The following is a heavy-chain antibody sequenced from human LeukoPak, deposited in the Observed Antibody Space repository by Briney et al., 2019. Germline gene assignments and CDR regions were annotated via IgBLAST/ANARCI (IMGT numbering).Heavy chain of an antibody. V-gene: IGHV3-48*04. D-gene: IGHD2/OR15-2a*01. CDR3: ARDYVYAFDY. J-gene: IGHJ4*02. CDR2: SSGDSNAK. Sequence: GGPVTLSCSASGLSYNSYRMMWVPQATGKALEWVRCSSGDSNAKHNTDTVKGRFTISRDNAKHELYPQMNSLGAEDTAVYFCARDYVYAFDYWGQGTLVTVSS. CDR1: GLSYNSYR.